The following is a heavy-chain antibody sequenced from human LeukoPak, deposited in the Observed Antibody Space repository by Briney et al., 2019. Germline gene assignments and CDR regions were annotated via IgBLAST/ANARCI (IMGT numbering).Heavy chain of an antibody. CDR3: AKVQGSGGYYFDY. CDR2: IVGGAGGT. Sequence: PGGSLRLSCAASGFTFSSHGMSWVRQAPGKGLEWVSGIVGGAGGTYYADSVKGRFTISRDNSKNTLYLQMNSLRAEDTAVYYCAKVQGSGGYYFDYWGQGTLVTVSS. D-gene: IGHD3-10*01. CDR1: GFTFSSHG. J-gene: IGHJ4*02. V-gene: IGHV3-23*01.